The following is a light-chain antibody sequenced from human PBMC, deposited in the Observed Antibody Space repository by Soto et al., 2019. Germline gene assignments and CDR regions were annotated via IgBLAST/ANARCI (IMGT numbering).Light chain of an antibody. CDR3: PDYSKWPLFT. Sequence: EIVVTQSPGILSVSPGDRATLSCRASQSVGSNLAWYQQKRGQAPTLLIYAASTRATGIPARFTGSGSGTDFTLTISSLQSEEFAVYYWPDYSKWPLFTFGPGTRVDIK. J-gene: IGKJ3*01. CDR2: AAS. CDR1: QSVGSN. V-gene: IGKV3-15*01.